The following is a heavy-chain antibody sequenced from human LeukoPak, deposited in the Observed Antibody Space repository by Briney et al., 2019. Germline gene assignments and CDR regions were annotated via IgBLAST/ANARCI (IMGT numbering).Heavy chain of an antibody. CDR1: GFTFTYYA. V-gene: IGHV3-30-3*01. Sequence: PGGSLRLSCAVSGFTFTYYAMHWVRQAPGKGLEWVAVISHDGSNQQYAASVKGQVTISRDNSKSTLYLQMAGLRAGDTAVYYCARQGDTGSWYFDYWGQGTLVTVSS. CDR2: ISHDGSNQ. CDR3: ARQGDTGSWYFDY. D-gene: IGHD2-21*02. J-gene: IGHJ4*02.